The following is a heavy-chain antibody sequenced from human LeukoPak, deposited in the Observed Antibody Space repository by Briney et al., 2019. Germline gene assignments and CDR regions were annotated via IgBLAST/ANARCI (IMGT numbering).Heavy chain of an antibody. Sequence: PGGSLRLSCAASGFTFSNDGMHWVRQAPGKGLEWVAFIRYDGTNKYYADSVKGRFTVSRDNSKNTLYMQLNSLRVEDTAVYYCAKAWGSDQWLKIDHWGHGTLVTVSS. CDR3: AKAWGSDQWLKIDH. V-gene: IGHV3-30*02. CDR2: IRYDGTNK. J-gene: IGHJ4*01. D-gene: IGHD3-16*01. CDR1: GFTFSNDG.